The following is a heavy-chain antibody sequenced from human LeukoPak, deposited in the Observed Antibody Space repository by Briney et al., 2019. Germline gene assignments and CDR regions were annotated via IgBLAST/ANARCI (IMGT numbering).Heavy chain of an antibody. V-gene: IGHV4-34*01. Sequence: SETLSLTCAVYGGSFSGYYWSWIRQPPGKWLEWIGEINHSGSTNYNPSLKSRVTISVDTSKNQFSLKLSSVTAADTAVYYCARLEYDILTGYAAGDYWGQGTLVTVSS. J-gene: IGHJ4*02. CDR2: INHSGST. CDR1: GGSFSGYY. CDR3: ARLEYDILTGYAAGDY. D-gene: IGHD3-9*01.